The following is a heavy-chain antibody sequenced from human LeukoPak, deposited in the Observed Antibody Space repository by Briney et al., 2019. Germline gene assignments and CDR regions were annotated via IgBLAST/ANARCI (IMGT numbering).Heavy chain of an antibody. Sequence: GGSLRLSCAASGFTFGDYYMSWIRQAPGKGLEWVSYISSSGSTIYYADSVKGRFTISRDNAKNSLYLQMNSLRAEDTAVYYCARPSLGSGWLLDAFDIWGQGAMVTVSS. CDR2: ISSSGSTI. J-gene: IGHJ3*02. V-gene: IGHV3-11*01. CDR1: GFTFGDYY. D-gene: IGHD6-19*01. CDR3: ARPSLGSGWLLDAFDI.